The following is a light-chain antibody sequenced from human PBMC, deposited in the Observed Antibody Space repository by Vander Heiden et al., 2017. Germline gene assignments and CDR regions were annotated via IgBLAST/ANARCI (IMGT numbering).Light chain of an antibody. CDR2: WAS. V-gene: IGKV4-1*01. CDR1: QSVLYSSNNKNY. Sequence: DIVMTQSPDSLAVSLGERATINCKSSQSVLYSSNNKNYLAWYQQKPGQPPKLLIYWASTRESGVPDRFTGSGSGTDFTLTISSLQAEDVAVYYCQQDDSTLWTFGLGTKVEIK. J-gene: IGKJ1*01. CDR3: QQDDSTLWT.